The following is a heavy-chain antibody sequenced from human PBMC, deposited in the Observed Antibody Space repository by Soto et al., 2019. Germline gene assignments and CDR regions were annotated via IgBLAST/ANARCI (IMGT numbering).Heavy chain of an antibody. CDR3: VRAPSGSYPEFDY. Sequence: LRLSCAASGFIFRSYTMHWVRQAPGKGLEWLGVITYDGSNQYYADSVKGRFTISRDNSRNMLYLQMNSLRPDDTAVYYCVRAPSGSYPEFDYWGQGTLVTVSS. J-gene: IGHJ4*02. V-gene: IGHV3-30-3*01. CDR2: ITYDGSNQ. D-gene: IGHD1-26*01. CDR1: GFIFRSYT.